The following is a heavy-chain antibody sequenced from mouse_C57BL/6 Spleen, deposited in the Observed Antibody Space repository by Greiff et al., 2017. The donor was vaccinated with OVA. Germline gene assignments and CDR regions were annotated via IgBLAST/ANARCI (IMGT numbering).Heavy chain of an antibody. Sequence: QVQLKQPGAELVRPGSSVTLSCKASGYTFTSYWMHWVKQRPIQGLEWIGNIDPSDSETHYNQKFKDKATLTVDKSSSTAYMLLSSLTSEDSAVYYCAKGLLLEMDDWGQGTSVTVSS. V-gene: IGHV1-52*01. CDR3: AKGLLLEMDD. CDR2: IDPSDSET. J-gene: IGHJ4*01. D-gene: IGHD2-10*01. CDR1: GYTFTSYW.